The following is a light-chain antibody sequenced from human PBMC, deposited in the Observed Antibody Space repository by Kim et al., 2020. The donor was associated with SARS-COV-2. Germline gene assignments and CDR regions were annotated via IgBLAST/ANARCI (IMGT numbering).Light chain of an antibody. CDR2: DAS. CDR3: QQRGNWPS. J-gene: IGKJ4*01. CDR1: QSVSSS. V-gene: IGKV3-11*01. Sequence: SFAPGERATLSCRASQSVSSSLAWYQQQPCQSPRLLIYDASKRATGIPARFSGSGSGTDFTLTISSLEPEDFAVYYCQQRGNWPSFGGGTKVDIK.